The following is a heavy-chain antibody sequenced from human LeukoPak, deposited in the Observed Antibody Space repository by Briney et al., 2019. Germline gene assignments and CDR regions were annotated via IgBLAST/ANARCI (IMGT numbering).Heavy chain of an antibody. CDR3: ARDRWGYDILTGYYEVGVFDY. CDR1: GFTFSSYS. CDR2: IKQDGSEK. Sequence: GVSLRLSCAASGFTFSSYSMSWVRQAPGKGLEWVANIKQDGSEKYYVDSVKGRFTISRDNAKNSLYLQMNSLRAEDTAVYYCARDRWGYDILTGYYEVGVFDYWGQGTLVTVSS. J-gene: IGHJ4*02. V-gene: IGHV3-7*01. D-gene: IGHD3-9*01.